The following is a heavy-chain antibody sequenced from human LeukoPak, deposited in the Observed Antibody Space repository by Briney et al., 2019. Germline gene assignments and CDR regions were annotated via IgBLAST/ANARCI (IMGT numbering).Heavy chain of an antibody. D-gene: IGHD2-15*01. CDR3: ARDWGVVVVAAIAY. V-gene: IGHV3-30-3*01. Sequence: GGSLRLSCAASGFTFSSYAMHWVRQAPGKGLEWVAVISYDGSNKYYADSVKGRFTISRDNSKNMLYLQMNSLRAEDTAVYYCARDWGVVVVAAIAYWGQGTLVTVSS. CDR1: GFTFSSYA. CDR2: ISYDGSNK. J-gene: IGHJ4*02.